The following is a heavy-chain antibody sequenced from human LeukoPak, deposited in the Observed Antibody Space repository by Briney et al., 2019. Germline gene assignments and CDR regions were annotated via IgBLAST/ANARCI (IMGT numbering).Heavy chain of an antibody. V-gene: IGHV3-23*01. CDR3: AKEGYRDGYSLGVFDY. Sequence: GSLRLSCAAPGFTFSSYAMTWVRQPPGKGLEWVSVIDGSGGSTYYADSVKGRFTISRDNSKNTLYLQMNSLSAEDTAVYCCAKEGYRDGYSLGVFDYWGQGTLVTVSS. CDR2: IDGSGGST. CDR1: GFTFSSYA. J-gene: IGHJ4*02. D-gene: IGHD5-24*01.